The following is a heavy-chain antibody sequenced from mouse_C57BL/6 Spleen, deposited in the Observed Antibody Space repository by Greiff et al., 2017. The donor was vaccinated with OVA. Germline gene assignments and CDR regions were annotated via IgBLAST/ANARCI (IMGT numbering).Heavy chain of an antibody. Sequence: QVQLQQPGAELVKPGASVKMSCKASGYTFTSYWITWVKQRPGQGLEWIGDIYPGSGSTNYNEKFKSKATLTVDTSYSTAYMQLSSLTSEDSAVYYCAKRAYYSNFFDYWGQGTTLTVSS. CDR3: AKRAYYSNFFDY. CDR2: IYPGSGST. D-gene: IGHD2-5*01. J-gene: IGHJ2*01. V-gene: IGHV1-55*01. CDR1: GYTFTSYW.